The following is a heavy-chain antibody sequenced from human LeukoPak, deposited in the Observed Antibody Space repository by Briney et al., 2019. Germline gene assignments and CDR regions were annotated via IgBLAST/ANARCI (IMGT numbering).Heavy chain of an antibody. Sequence: PGGSLRLSCAASGFTFSRYWMHWVRQGPGKGLVWVSRINSDGSSTSYADSVKGRFTISRDNAKNTLYPPMNSRRDEDTAVYYWAREYSTGFDPWGKGTLATVSS. CDR2: INSDGSST. J-gene: IGHJ5*02. CDR3: AREYSTGFDP. CDR1: GFTFSRYW. V-gene: IGHV3-74*01. D-gene: IGHD2-15*01.